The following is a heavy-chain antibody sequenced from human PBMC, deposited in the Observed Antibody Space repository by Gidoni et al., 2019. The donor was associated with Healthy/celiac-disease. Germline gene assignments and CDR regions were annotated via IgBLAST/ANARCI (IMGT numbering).Heavy chain of an antibody. V-gene: IGHV3-21*01. CDR1: GFTFRSER. D-gene: IGHD3-16*01. CDR3: AREPYLGLQPLSEYYYGRDV. J-gene: IGHJ6*02. CDR2: ISSSSSYI. Sequence: EVQLVESGGGLVKPGGSLRLPCAASGFTFRSERWYWVRQARVKGLEWVSSISSSSSYIYYADSVKGRFTISRDNSKNSLYLQMNSLRAEDTAVYYCAREPYLGLQPLSEYYYGRDVWGQGTTVTVSS.